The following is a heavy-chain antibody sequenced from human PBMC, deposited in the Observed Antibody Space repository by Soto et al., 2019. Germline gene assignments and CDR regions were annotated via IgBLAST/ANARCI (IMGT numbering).Heavy chain of an antibody. D-gene: IGHD6-19*01. CDR3: AKDRGSGWYIAMDV. V-gene: IGHV3-9*01. CDR1: GFTFDDYA. J-gene: IGHJ6*02. Sequence: GGSLRLSCAASGFTFDDYAMHWVRQTPGKGLEWVSGISWNSGSIGYADSVQGRFTISRDNAKNSLYLQMNSLRAEDTALYYCAKDRGSGWYIAMDVWGQGTTVTVSS. CDR2: ISWNSGSI.